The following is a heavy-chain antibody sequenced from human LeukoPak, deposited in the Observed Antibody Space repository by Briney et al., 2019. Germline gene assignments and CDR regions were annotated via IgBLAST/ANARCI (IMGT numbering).Heavy chain of an antibody. Sequence: PGGSLRLSCAASGFTFSSYAMSWVRQAPGKGLEWVSAISGSGGSTYYADSVKGRFTISRDNSKNTLYLQMNSLRAEDTAVYYRAKDLEPAAMSYYMDVWGKGTTVTVSS. J-gene: IGHJ6*03. V-gene: IGHV3-23*01. CDR3: AKDLEPAAMSYYMDV. CDR1: GFTFSSYA. CDR2: ISGSGGST. D-gene: IGHD2-2*01.